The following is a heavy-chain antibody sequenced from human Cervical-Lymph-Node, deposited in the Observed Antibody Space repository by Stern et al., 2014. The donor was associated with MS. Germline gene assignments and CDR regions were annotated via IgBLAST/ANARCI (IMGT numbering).Heavy chain of an antibody. D-gene: IGHD3-3*01. V-gene: IGHV1-18*04. CDR1: GYTFTSYG. J-gene: IGHJ4*02. Sequence: QMQLVQSGAEVKKPGASVKVSCKASGYTFTSYGISWVRQAPGQGLEWMGWISAYNGNTNYAQKLQGRVTMTTDTSTSTAYMEVRSLRSDDTAVYYCAVNVLRSLEWLSPFDYWGQGTLVTVSS. CDR3: AVNVLRSLEWLSPFDY. CDR2: ISAYNGNT.